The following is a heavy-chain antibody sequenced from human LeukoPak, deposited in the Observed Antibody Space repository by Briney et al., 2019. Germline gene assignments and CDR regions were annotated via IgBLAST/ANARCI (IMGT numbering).Heavy chain of an antibody. CDR1: GGSISSSSYY. CDR2: IYYSGST. CDR3: ANNSGFGELLFLDY. V-gene: IGHV4-39*01. Sequence: PSETLSLTCTVSGGSISSSSYYWGWIRQPPGKGLEWIGSIYYSGSTYYNPSLKSRVTISVDTSKNQFSLKLSSVTAADTAVYYCANNSGFGELLFLDYWGQGTLVTVSS. D-gene: IGHD3-10*01. J-gene: IGHJ4*02.